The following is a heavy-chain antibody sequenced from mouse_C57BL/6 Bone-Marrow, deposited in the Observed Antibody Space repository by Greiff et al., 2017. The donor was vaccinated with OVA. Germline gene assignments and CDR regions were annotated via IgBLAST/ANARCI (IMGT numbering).Heavy chain of an antibody. J-gene: IGHJ2*01. CDR1: GYTFTSYG. Sequence: QVQLKESGAELARPGASVKLSCKASGYTFTSYGISWVKQRTGQGLEWIGEIYPRSGNTYYNEKFKCKATLNADKSSSTAYMELRSMTSEDSAVYFVARRVWLRRGGYFDYWGQGTTLTVSS. CDR3: ARRVWLRRGGYFDY. D-gene: IGHD2-2*01. V-gene: IGHV1-81*01. CDR2: IYPRSGNT.